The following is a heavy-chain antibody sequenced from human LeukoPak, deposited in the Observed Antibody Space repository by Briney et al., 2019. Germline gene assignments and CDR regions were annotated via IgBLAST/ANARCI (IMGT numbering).Heavy chain of an antibody. V-gene: IGHV1-69*04. CDR1: GGTFSSYT. CDR3: AGETDFWSGHYYFVY. J-gene: IGHJ4*02. D-gene: IGHD3-3*01. Sequence: SVKVSCKASGGTFSSYTISWVRQAPGQGLEWMGRIIPILGIANYAQKFQGRVTITADKSTSTAYMELSSLRSEDTAVYYCAGETDFWSGHYYFVYWGQGTLVTVSS. CDR2: IIPILGIA.